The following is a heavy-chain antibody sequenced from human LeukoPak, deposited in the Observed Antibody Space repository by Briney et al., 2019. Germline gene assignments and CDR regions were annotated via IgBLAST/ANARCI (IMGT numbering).Heavy chain of an antibody. D-gene: IGHD4-23*01. Sequence: SETLSLTCTVSGGSISSSSYYWGWIRQPPGKGLEWIGSIYYSGSTNYNPSLKSRVTISVDTSKNQFSLKVSSVTAADTAVYYCARRNYGGNYFDYWGQGTRVTVSS. CDR1: GGSISSSSYY. CDR2: IYYSGST. V-gene: IGHV4-39*07. CDR3: ARRNYGGNYFDY. J-gene: IGHJ4*02.